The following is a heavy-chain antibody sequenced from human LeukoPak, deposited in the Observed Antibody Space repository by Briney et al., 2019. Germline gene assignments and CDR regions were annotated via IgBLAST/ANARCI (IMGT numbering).Heavy chain of an antibody. CDR1: GFTFSSYG. Sequence: GGSLILSCAASGFTFSSYGMHWVRQAPGKGLEWVAVIWYDGSNKYYADSAKGRFTISRDNSKNTLYLQMNSLRAEDTAVYYCGRHGDGATIEYWGQGTLATVSS. V-gene: IGHV3-33*01. J-gene: IGHJ4*02. CDR2: IWYDGSNK. D-gene: IGHD1-26*01. CDR3: GRHGDGATIEY.